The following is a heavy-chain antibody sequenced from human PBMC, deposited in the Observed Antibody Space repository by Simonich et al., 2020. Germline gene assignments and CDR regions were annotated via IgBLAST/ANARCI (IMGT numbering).Heavy chain of an antibody. CDR3: ARDQLKAFDI. CDR2: ISSSSSYI. Sequence: EVQLVESGGGLVKPGGSLRLSCAASGFTFSSYSMNWVRHAPGKGLEWVSSISSSSSYIYYADSVKGRFTISRDNAKNSLYLQMNSLRAEDTAVYYCARDQLKAFDIWGQGTMVTVSS. CDR1: GFTFSSYS. D-gene: IGHD1-1*01. J-gene: IGHJ3*02. V-gene: IGHV3-21*01.